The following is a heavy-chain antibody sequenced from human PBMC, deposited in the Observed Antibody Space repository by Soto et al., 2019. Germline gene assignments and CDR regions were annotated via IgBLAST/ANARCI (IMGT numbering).Heavy chain of an antibody. J-gene: IGHJ2*01. CDR3: ATAPTYYFDSSGYYYSWYFDL. D-gene: IGHD3-22*01. CDR1: GYTFTSYG. V-gene: IGHV1-18*01. CDR2: ISAYNGNT. Sequence: QVQLVQSGAEVKKPGASVKVSCKASGYTFTSYGISWVRQAPGQGLEWMGWISAYNGNTNYAQKLQGRVTMTTDTSTSTAYMELRSLRSDDTAVYYCATAPTYYFDSSGYYYSWYFDLWGRGTLVTVSS.